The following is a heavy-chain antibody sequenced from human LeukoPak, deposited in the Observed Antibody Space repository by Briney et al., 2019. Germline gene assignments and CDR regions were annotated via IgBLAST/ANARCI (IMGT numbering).Heavy chain of an antibody. Sequence: SETLSLTCAVSGYSISSGYYWGWIRQPPGKGLEWIGGIYHSGSTYYNPSLKSRVTISVDTSKNQFSLKLSSVTAADTAVYYCAREDIVVVHDAFDIWGQGTMVTVSS. V-gene: IGHV4-38-2*02. CDR2: IYHSGST. CDR3: AREDIVVVHDAFDI. D-gene: IGHD2-15*01. J-gene: IGHJ3*02. CDR1: GYSISSGYY.